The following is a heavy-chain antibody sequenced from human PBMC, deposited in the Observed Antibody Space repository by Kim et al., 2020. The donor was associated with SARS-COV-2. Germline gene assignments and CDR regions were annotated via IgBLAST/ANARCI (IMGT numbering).Heavy chain of an antibody. V-gene: IGHV1-18*01. D-gene: IGHD3-16*01. J-gene: IGHJ6*02. CDR2: KT. CDR3: ATYPRNDGMDV. Sequence: KTVYGQKFQGRVTMTTDTSASTAYMDMWSLRSDDTAVYYCATYPRNDGMDVWGQGTTVTVSS.